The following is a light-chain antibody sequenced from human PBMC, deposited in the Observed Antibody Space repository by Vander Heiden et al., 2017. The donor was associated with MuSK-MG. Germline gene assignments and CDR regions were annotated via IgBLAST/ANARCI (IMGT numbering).Light chain of an antibody. CDR2: KAS. CDR3: QQYNNFSRA. V-gene: IGKV1-5*03. Sequence: IQMTQSPSTLSASIGDKVTITCRASHSIGRWLAWYQHKPGKAPKALIYKASTLESWVPSRFSGSGSGTDFTLIINSLQPDDFATYYCQQYNNFSRAFGPGTKVEIK. CDR1: HSIGRW. J-gene: IGKJ1*01.